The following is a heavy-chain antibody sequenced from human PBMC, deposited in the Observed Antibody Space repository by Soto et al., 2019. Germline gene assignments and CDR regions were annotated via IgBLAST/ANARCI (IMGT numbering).Heavy chain of an antibody. CDR2: IVVGSGNT. D-gene: IGHD4-17*01. CDR3: AADLSGADYGQIDY. V-gene: IGHV1-58*01. J-gene: IGHJ4*02. CDR1: GFTFTSSA. Sequence: GASVKVSCKASGFTFTSSAVQWVRQARGQRLEWIGWIVVGSGNTNYAQKFQERVTITRDMSTSTAHMELSSLRSEDTAVYYCAADLSGADYGQIDYWGQGTLVTVSS.